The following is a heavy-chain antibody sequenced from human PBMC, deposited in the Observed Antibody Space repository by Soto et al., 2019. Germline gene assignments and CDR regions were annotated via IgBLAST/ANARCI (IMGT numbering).Heavy chain of an antibody. Sequence: GGSLRLSCAASGFTFSDYYMSWIRQAPGKGLEWVSYISSSSSYTNYADSVKGRFTISRDNAKNSLYLQMNSLRAEDTAVYYCAKDYPIYSIAPIFFDYWGQGTLVTVSS. CDR3: AKDYPIYSIAPIFFDY. J-gene: IGHJ4*02. V-gene: IGHV3-11*06. CDR2: ISSSSSYT. CDR1: GFTFSDYY. D-gene: IGHD4-4*01.